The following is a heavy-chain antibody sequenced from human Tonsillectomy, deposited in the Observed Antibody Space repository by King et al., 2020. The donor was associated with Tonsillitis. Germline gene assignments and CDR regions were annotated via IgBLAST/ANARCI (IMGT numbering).Heavy chain of an antibody. Sequence: QLVQSGAEVKKPGSSVKGSCKASGGTFSSYAISWVGQAPGQGLEWLGGIIPIFGTANYAQKFQGRGTITADESTSTDYMELSSLRSEDTAVYYCARPYCSSTSCYSDPMDVWGQGTTVTVSS. CDR1: GGTFSSYA. D-gene: IGHD2-2*02. J-gene: IGHJ6*02. V-gene: IGHV1-69*12. CDR2: IIPIFGTA. CDR3: ARPYCSSTSCYSDPMDV.